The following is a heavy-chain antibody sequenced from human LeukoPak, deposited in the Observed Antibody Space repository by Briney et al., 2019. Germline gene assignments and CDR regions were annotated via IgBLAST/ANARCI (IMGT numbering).Heavy chain of an antibody. Sequence: SETLSLTCTVSGGSISSYYWSWIRQPPGKGLEWIGYVYYSGSTNYNPSLKSRVTISVDTSKNQFSLKLSSVTAADTAVYYCARRSSNSGKYAYWGQGTLVTVSS. CDR3: ARRSSNSGKYAY. J-gene: IGHJ4*02. V-gene: IGHV4-59*08. D-gene: IGHD1-26*01. CDR2: VYYSGST. CDR1: GGSISSYY.